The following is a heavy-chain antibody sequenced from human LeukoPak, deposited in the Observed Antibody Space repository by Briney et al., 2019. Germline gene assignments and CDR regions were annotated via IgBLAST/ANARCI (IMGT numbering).Heavy chain of an antibody. J-gene: IGHJ5*02. Sequence: GGSLRLSCAASGFTFSTYSINWVRQAPGKGLEWVSYIRSRDRTIYYADSVKGRFTISTDNAENSLYLQMNSLRTEDTAVYYCARDLGQYYDTSDNWFDPWGQGTLVTVSS. CDR2: IRSRDRTI. CDR1: GFTFSTYS. CDR3: ARDLGQYYDTSDNWFDP. D-gene: IGHD3-22*01. V-gene: IGHV3-48*01.